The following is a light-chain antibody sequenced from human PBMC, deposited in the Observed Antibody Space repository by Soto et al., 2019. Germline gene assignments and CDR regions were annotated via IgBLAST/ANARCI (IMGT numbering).Light chain of an antibody. J-gene: IGLJ2*01. CDR3: CSDAGSSTHVV. Sequence: QSVLTQPASVSGSPGQSITISCTGTSSDVGSYNLVSWYQQHPGTAPKLMIYEVSKRPSGVSNRFSGSKSGNTASLTISGLQAEDEADYYCCSDAGSSTHVVFGGGTKLTVL. CDR2: EVS. V-gene: IGLV2-23*02. CDR1: SSDVGSYNL.